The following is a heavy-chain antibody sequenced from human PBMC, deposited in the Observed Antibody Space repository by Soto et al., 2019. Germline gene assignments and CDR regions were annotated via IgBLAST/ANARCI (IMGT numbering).Heavy chain of an antibody. CDR1: RIVCRCCC. CDR2: IWYDGSNK. D-gene: IGHD4-17*01. V-gene: IGHV3-33*01. CDR3: ARDTTVTRSFDC. Sequence: CSASCRIVCRCCCTHYDHQATGKGLEWVAVIWYDGSNKYYADSVKGRFTISRDNSKNTLYLQMNSLRAEDTAVYYCARDTTVTRSFDCWGQGTLLTVSS. J-gene: IGHJ5*01.